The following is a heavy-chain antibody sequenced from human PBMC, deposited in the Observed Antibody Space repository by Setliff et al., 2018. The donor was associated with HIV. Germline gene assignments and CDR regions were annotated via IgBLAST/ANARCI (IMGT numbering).Heavy chain of an antibody. CDR3: ARGVAAAGALMDV. CDR2: ISYGGGT. J-gene: IGHJ6*03. Sequence: SETLSLTCALSGYTISSGYYWAWIRQPPGKGLEWIGRISYGGGTHYNPSLRSRVIISMDTSKNQFSLEMTSVTAADTAVYYCARGVAAAGALMDVWGKGTTVTVSS. D-gene: IGHD6-13*01. V-gene: IGHV4-38-2*01. CDR1: GYTISSGYY.